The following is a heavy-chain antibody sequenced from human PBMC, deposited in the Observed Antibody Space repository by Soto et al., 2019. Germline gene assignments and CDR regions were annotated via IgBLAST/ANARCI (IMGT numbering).Heavy chain of an antibody. Sequence: QVQLQESGPRLVTPSETLTLTCSLSGGSITNHYWCWIRQPPGKGLEFIGRIYPSGRSHYNPSLQSRVTMSVDTSKTQFSLKVNSVTAADTAIYYCARDYDVNTAVDYWYFDLWGRGTLVTVSS. V-gene: IGHV4-4*07. J-gene: IGHJ2*01. CDR3: ARDYDVNTAVDYWYFDL. D-gene: IGHD5-18*01. CDR1: GGSITNHY. CDR2: IYPSGRS.